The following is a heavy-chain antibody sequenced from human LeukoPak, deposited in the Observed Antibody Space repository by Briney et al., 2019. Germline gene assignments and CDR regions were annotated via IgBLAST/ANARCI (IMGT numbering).Heavy chain of an antibody. Sequence: ASVKVSCKASGYTFTSYDINWVRQATGQGLEWMGWMNPISGNTGYAQKFQGRVTMTRNTSISTAYMELSSLRSEDTAVYYCASGRGSGSFYYPLWGGHYGMDVWGQGTTVTVSS. CDR2: MNPISGNT. D-gene: IGHD3-10*01. J-gene: IGHJ6*02. CDR3: ASGRGSGSFYYPLWGGHYGMDV. CDR1: GYTFTSYD. V-gene: IGHV1-8*02.